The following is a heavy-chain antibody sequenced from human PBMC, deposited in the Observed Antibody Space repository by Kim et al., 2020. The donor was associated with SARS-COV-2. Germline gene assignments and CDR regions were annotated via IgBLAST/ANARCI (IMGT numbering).Heavy chain of an antibody. CDR2: IYYSGST. CDR3: ARQGHGDSGYDY. Sequence: SETLSLTCTVSGGSISSSSYFWGWIRQPPGKGLEWIGSIYYSGSTYYNPSLKSRVTISVDTSKNQFSLKLSSVTAADTAVYYCARQGHGDSGYDYWGQGTLVTVSS. D-gene: IGHD4-17*01. V-gene: IGHV4-39*01. J-gene: IGHJ4*02. CDR1: GGSISSSSYF.